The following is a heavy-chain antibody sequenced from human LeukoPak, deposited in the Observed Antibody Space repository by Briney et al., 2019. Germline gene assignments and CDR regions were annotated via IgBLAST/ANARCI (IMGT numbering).Heavy chain of an antibody. D-gene: IGHD3-10*01. V-gene: IGHV3-7*01. CDR2: IKQDGSEK. Sequence: GGSLRLSCAASIFTFSDYYMSWIRQAPGKGLEWVANIKQDGSEKYYVDSVKGRFTISRDNAKNSLYLQMNSLRAEDTAVYYCARDLGRITMVRGLMDVWGKGTTVTVSS. CDR1: IFTFSDYY. J-gene: IGHJ6*04. CDR3: ARDLGRITMVRGLMDV.